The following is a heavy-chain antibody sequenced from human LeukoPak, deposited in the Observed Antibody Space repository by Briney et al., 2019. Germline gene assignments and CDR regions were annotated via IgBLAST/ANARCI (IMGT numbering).Heavy chain of an antibody. J-gene: IGHJ4*02. CDR3: ARERACPTSRCVAYYFDS. Sequence: GGSLRLSCAASGGTFSNDGMDWVCQTPGQGLEWVSSITGNSKYIWYADSVKGRFTISRDNAKSSLYLQMDSLRPEDTAVYYCARERACPTSRCVAYYFDSSGQGTLVTVSS. CDR1: GGTFSNDG. CDR2: ITGNSKYI. D-gene: IGHD2/OR15-2a*01. V-gene: IGHV3-21*01.